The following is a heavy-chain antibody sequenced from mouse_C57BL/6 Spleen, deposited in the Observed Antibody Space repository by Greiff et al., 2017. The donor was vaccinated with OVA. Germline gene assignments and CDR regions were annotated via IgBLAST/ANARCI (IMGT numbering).Heavy chain of an antibody. J-gene: IGHJ2*01. CDR2: INPSNGGP. CDR1: GYTFTSYW. Sequence: VQLQQPGTELVKPGASVKLSCKASGYTFTSYWMHWVKQRPGQGLEWIGNINPSNGGPNYNEKFKSKATLTVDKSSSTAYMQLSSLTSEDSAVDYCARLTGTKEYYFDYWGQGTTLTVSS. CDR3: ARLTGTKEYYFDY. V-gene: IGHV1-53*01. D-gene: IGHD4-1*01.